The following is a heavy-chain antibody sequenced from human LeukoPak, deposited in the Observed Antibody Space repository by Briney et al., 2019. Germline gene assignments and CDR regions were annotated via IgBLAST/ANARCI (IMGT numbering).Heavy chain of an antibody. CDR2: ISSSSSYI. V-gene: IGHV3-21*01. D-gene: IGHD2-2*01. Sequence: GGSLRLSCAASGFTFSSYSMNWVRQAPGKGLEWVSSISSSSSYIYYADSVKGRFTISRDNAKNSLYLQMDSLRAEDTSMFYCAKDHRGSTNSYSFDYWGQGTLVTVSS. J-gene: IGHJ4*02. CDR1: GFTFSSYS. CDR3: AKDHRGSTNSYSFDY.